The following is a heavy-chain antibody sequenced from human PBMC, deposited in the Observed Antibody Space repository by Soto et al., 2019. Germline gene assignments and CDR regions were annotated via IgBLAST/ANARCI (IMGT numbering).Heavy chain of an antibody. CDR3: ARDLRWDTAMVVSFYYYYYGMDV. D-gene: IGHD5-18*01. Sequence: GGSLRLSCAASGFTFSSYAMHWVRQAPGKGLEWVAVISYDGSNKYYADSVKGRFTISRDNSKNTLYLQMNSLRAEDTAMYYCARDLRWDTAMVVSFYYYYYGMDVWGQGTTVTVSS. CDR2: ISYDGSNK. V-gene: IGHV3-30-3*01. CDR1: GFTFSSYA. J-gene: IGHJ6*02.